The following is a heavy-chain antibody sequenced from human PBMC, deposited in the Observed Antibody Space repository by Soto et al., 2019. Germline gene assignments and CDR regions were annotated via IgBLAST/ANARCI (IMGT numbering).Heavy chain of an antibody. CDR1: GFTVSSNY. Sequence: SCKASGFTVSSNYMSWVRQAPGKGLEWVSVIYSGGSTYYADSVKGRFTISRDNSKNTLYLQMNSLRAEDTAVYYCARGYAPKFYYYSYGMDVWGQGTTVTVSS. J-gene: IGHJ6*02. D-gene: IGHD1-1*01. CDR2: IYSGGST. CDR3: ARGYAPKFYYYSYGMDV. V-gene: IGHV3-53*01.